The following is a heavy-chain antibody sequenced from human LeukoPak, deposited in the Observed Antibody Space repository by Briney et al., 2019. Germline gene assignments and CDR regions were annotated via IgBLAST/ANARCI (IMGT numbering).Heavy chain of an antibody. Sequence: PSETLSLTCAVSGYSISSGYYWGWIRQPPGKGLEWIGSIYHSGSTYYNPSLKSRVTISVDTSKNQFSLKLSSVTAADTAVYYCARHYGGSIGVLWFDPWGQGTLVTVSS. CDR3: ARHYGGSIGVLWFDP. V-gene: IGHV4-38-2*01. CDR1: GYSISSGYY. J-gene: IGHJ5*02. D-gene: IGHD4-23*01. CDR2: IYHSGST.